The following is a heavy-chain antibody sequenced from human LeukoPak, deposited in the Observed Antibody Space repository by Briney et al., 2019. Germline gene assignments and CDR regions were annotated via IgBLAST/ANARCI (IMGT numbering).Heavy chain of an antibody. D-gene: IGHD6-19*01. CDR3: ARDRWLVLGGDY. CDR2: ISGSGGST. J-gene: IGHJ4*02. Sequence: GGSLRLSCAASGFTFSSYAMSWVRQAPGKGLEWVSAISGSGGSTYYADSVKGRFTISRDNSKNTLYLQMNSLRVEDTAVYYCARDRWLVLGGDYWGQGTLVTVSS. V-gene: IGHV3-23*01. CDR1: GFTFSSYA.